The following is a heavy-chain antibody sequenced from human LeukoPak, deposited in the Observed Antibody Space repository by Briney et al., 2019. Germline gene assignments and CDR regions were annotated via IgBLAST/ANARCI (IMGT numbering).Heavy chain of an antibody. Sequence: ASVKVSCKASGYTFTSYGISWVRQAPGQGLEWMGWISAYNGNTNYAQKLQGRVTMTTDTSTTTAYMELRSLRSDDTAVYYCAKSLRIFPEFDYWGQGTLVTVSS. CDR3: AKSLRIFPEFDY. V-gene: IGHV1-18*01. J-gene: IGHJ4*02. D-gene: IGHD2/OR15-2a*01. CDR2: ISAYNGNT. CDR1: GYTFTSYG.